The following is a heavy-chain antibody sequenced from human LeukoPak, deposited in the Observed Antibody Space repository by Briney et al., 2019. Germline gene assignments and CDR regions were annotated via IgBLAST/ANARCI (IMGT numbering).Heavy chain of an antibody. CDR3: VRTPTCSSGSCYPNWFDS. CDR2: VYPGDSNT. J-gene: IGHJ5*01. CDR1: GYSFTNNW. Sequence: GESLKISCQGFGYSFTNNWIGWVRQMPGKGLEWMAIVYPGDSNTKYSPSFQGQATISADKSISTAYLQWSRLKASDTAMYYCVRTPTCSSGSCYPNWFDSWGQGTLVTVSS. V-gene: IGHV5-51*01. D-gene: IGHD2-15*01.